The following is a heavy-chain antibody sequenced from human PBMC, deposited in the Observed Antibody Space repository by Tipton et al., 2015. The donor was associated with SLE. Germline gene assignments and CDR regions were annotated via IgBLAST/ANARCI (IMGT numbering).Heavy chain of an antibody. CDR3: ARMVQGVHNWFDP. D-gene: IGHD3-10*01. V-gene: IGHV3-33*08. J-gene: IGHJ5*02. Sequence: SLRLSCAASGFTFSSYGMHWVRQAPGKGLEWVAVIWYAGGNEYYADSVKGRFTISRDNAKNSLYLQMNSLRAEDTAVYYCARMVQGVHNWFDPWGQGTLVTVSS. CDR2: IWYAGGNE. CDR1: GFTFSSYG.